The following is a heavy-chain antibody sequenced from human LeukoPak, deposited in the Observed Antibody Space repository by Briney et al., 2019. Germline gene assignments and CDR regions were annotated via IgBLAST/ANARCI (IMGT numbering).Heavy chain of an antibody. CDR1: GGSISSSSYY. J-gene: IGHJ4*02. CDR3: ARGQDPKKTIDY. Sequence: PSETLSLTCTVSGGSISSSSYYWGWLRQPPGRGLEWVGSIYYSGSTYYNPSLKSRVTISVDTPMNQFSLKLSSVTAAGTAVYYCARGQDPKKTIDYWGQGTLVTVSS. D-gene: IGHD1/OR15-1a*01. V-gene: IGHV4-39*07. CDR2: IYYSGST.